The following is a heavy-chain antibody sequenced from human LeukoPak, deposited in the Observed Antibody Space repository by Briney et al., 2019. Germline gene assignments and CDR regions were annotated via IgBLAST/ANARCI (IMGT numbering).Heavy chain of an antibody. Sequence: PGGSLRLSCAASGFTFSSYGMHWVRQAPGKGLEWVAVIWYDGSNKYYADSVKGRFTISRDNSKNTLSLQMNSLRAEDTAVYYCAREIQTAMVTNYYYGMDVWGQGTTVTVSS. CDR2: IWYDGSNK. CDR1: GFTFSSYG. D-gene: IGHD5-18*01. CDR3: AREIQTAMVTNYYYGMDV. V-gene: IGHV3-33*01. J-gene: IGHJ6*02.